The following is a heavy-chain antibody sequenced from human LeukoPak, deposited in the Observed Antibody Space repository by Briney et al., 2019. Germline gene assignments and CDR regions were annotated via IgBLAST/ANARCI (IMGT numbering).Heavy chain of an antibody. V-gene: IGHV1-69*13. J-gene: IGHJ6*02. CDR2: IIPLFGTA. D-gene: IGHD6-6*01. CDR3: TRGTGASSFVAYYYYGMDV. CDR1: GGTFSSFP. Sequence: SVTVSCKASGGTFSSFPISWMRQAPGQGLEWMGGIIPLFGTANYAQRFQGRVTISADESTSTAYVELSSLRSEDTAVYYCTRGTGASSFVAYYYYGMDVWGQGTTVTVSS.